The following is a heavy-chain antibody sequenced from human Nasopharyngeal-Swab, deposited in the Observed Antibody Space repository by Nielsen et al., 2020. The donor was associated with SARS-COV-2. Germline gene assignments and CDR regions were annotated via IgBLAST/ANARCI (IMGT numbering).Heavy chain of an antibody. Sequence: ASVNVSCKVSGYTLTELSMLWVRQAPGNGLEWMGGFDPEDGETIYAQKFQGRVTMTEDTSTDTAYMELSSLRSEDTAVYYCATFFAYYGAGRPIDYWGQGTLVTVSS. CDR2: FDPEDGET. CDR1: GYTLTELS. V-gene: IGHV1-24*01. D-gene: IGHD3-10*01. J-gene: IGHJ4*02. CDR3: ATFFAYYGAGRPIDY.